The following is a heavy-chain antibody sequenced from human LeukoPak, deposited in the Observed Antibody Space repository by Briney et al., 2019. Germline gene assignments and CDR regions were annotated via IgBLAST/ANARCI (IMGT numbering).Heavy chain of an antibody. V-gene: IGHV3-23*01. CDR2: ISGSGGST. CDR1: GFTFSSYA. J-gene: IGHJ6*03. Sequence: GGSLRLSCAASGFTFSSYAMSWVRQAPGKGLEWVSAISGSGGSTYYADSVKGRFTISGDNSKNTLYLQMNSLKGDDTAVYYCAKDSAFYYIDVWGKGTTVIISS. CDR3: AKDSAFYYIDV. D-gene: IGHD3-10*01.